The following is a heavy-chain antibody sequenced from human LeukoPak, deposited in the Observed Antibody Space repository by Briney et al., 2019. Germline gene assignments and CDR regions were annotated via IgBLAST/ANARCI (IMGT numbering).Heavy chain of an antibody. J-gene: IGHJ1*01. CDR2: IYTSGTT. CDR1: GDPISSYY. Sequence: SQTLSLICTVAGDPISSYYCSWIRPPAGKRLDWIGRIYTSGTTNYNSSLKSRLTMSVDTSKNQFSLKLSSVTAADTAVYYCARLGSSGSAQYFQDWGQGTLVTVSS. V-gene: IGHV4-4*07. D-gene: IGHD6-19*01. CDR3: ARLGSSGSAQYFQD.